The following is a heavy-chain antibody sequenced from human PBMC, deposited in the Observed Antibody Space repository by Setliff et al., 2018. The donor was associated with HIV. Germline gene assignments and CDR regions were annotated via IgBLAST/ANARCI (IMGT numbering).Heavy chain of an antibody. D-gene: IGHD6-13*01. V-gene: IGHV4-39*07. CDR2: IYYSGST. J-gene: IGHJ3*02. Sequence: KPSETLSLTCAVSGGSISSGSYFWGWIRQPPGKGLEWIGSIYYSGSTYYNPSLKSRVTISSDTSKNQFSLKLSSVTAADTAVYYCASVDRVQQLSTSGAFDIWGQGTMVTVS. CDR1: GGSISSGSYF. CDR3: ASVDRVQQLSTSGAFDI.